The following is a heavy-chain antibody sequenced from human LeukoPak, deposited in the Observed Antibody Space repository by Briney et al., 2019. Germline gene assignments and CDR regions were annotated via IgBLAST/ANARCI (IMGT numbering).Heavy chain of an antibody. CDR2: ISTQSGNT. J-gene: IGHJ4*02. D-gene: IGHD4-17*01. Sequence: ASVKVSCEASGYTLASYGINWMRQAPGQGLEWMGWISTQSGNTNYAQKVQGRLTLTTDRSTNTAYMELRSLRSDDTAVYYCARGAYGDKWGQGTMVTVSS. CDR1: GYTLASYG. CDR3: ARGAYGDK. V-gene: IGHV1-18*04.